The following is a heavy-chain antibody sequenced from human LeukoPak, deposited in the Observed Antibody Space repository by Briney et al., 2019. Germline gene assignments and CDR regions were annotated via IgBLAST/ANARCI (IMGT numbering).Heavy chain of an antibody. V-gene: IGHV3-21*01. CDR3: ARDRDPYGSGSYQPIDY. CDR2: ISSSSSYI. J-gene: IGHJ4*02. Sequence: PGGSLRLSCAASGFTFSSYSMNWVRQAPGKGLEWVSSISSSSSYIYYADSVKGRFTISRDNAKNSLYLQMNSLRAEDTAVYYCARDRDPYGSGSYQPIDYWGQGTLVTVSS. CDR1: GFTFSSYS. D-gene: IGHD3-10*01.